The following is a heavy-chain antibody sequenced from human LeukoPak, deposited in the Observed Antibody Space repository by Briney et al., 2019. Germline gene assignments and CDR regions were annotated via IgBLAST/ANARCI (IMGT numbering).Heavy chain of an antibody. D-gene: IGHD2-15*01. CDR3: ARDGRGDYCSGGSCLMFDP. J-gene: IGHJ5*02. Sequence: PGGSLRLSCVASGFTFSSYSLNWVRQAPGKGLEWVSSISSSSSYIYYADSVEGRFTISRDNAKNSLFLQMNSLRAEDTAVYYCARDGRGDYCSGGSCLMFDPWGQGTLVTVSS. CDR2: ISSSSSYI. CDR1: GFTFSSYS. V-gene: IGHV3-21*01.